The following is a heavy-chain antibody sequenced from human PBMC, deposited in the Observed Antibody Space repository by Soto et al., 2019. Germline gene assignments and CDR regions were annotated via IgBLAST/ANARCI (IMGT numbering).Heavy chain of an antibody. J-gene: IGHJ6*02. CDR2: ISYDGSNK. V-gene: IGHV3-30*14. CDR3: ARDRLRYNWNGLPYYYYGMDV. D-gene: IGHD1-1*01. CDR1: GFTFSSYA. Sequence: QVQLVESGGGVVQPGRSLRLSCAASGFTFSSYAMHWVRQAPGKGLEWVAVISYDGSNKYYADSVKGRFTISRDNSKNTRYLQMNSLRAEDTAVYYCARDRLRYNWNGLPYYYYGMDVWGQGTTVTVSS.